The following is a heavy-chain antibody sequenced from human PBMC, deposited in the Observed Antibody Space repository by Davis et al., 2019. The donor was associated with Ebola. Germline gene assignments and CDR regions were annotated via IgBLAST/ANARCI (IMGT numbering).Heavy chain of an antibody. J-gene: IGHJ6*03. V-gene: IGHV3-23*01. CDR3: AKVAGLRFLEWLLSGYMDV. CDR2: ISGSGGST. CDR1: GFTFSSYA. Sequence: PGGSLRLSCAASGFTFSSYAMSWVRQAPGKGLEWVSAISGSGGSTYYADSVKGRFTISRDNSKNTLYLQMNSLRAEDTAVYYCAKVAGLRFLEWLLSGYMDVWGKGTTVTVSS. D-gene: IGHD3-3*01.